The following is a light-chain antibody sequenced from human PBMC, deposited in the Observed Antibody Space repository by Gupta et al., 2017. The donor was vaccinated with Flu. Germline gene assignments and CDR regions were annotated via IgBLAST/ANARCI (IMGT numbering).Light chain of an antibody. CDR3: QQEDSTPWT. J-gene: IGKJ1*01. Sequence: SLGERATINCKSSQNGVDSYNNKKHLDWYHQKPGQPPKLLIYWASTREYEVPDRYSGRGSGTDFTLTISSRQAEDVAVYYFQQEDSTPWTFGQGTSVEIK. CDR1: QNGVDSYNNKKH. V-gene: IGKV4-1*01. CDR2: WAS.